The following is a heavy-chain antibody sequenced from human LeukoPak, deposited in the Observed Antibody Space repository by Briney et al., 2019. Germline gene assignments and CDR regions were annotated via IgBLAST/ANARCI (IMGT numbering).Heavy chain of an antibody. CDR3: ARDIRRIVGAPTHTYYYYGMDV. J-gene: IGHJ6*02. D-gene: IGHD1-26*01. CDR2: IKQDGSEK. CDR1: GFTFSSYW. V-gene: IGHV3-7*01. Sequence: PGGSLRLSCAASGFTFSSYWMSWVRQAPGKGLEWVANIKQDGSEKYYVDSVKGRFTISRDNAKNSLYLQMNSLRAEDTAVYYCARDIRRIVGAPTHTYYYYGMDVWGQGTTVTVSS.